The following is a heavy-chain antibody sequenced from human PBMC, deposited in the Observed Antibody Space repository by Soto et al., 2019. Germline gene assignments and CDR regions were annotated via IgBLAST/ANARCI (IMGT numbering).Heavy chain of an antibody. D-gene: IGHD2-15*01. Sequence: GGSLRLSCAASGFTFSSYWMSWVRQAPGKGLEWVANIKQDGSEKYYVDSVKGRFTISRDNAKNSLYLQMNSLRAEDTAVYYCARTPNIVVVVAATHYFDYWGQGTLVTVSS. V-gene: IGHV3-7*05. CDR3: ARTPNIVVVVAATHYFDY. J-gene: IGHJ4*02. CDR2: IKQDGSEK. CDR1: GFTFSSYW.